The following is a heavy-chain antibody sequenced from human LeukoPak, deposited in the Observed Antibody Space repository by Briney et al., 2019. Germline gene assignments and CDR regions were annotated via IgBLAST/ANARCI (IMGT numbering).Heavy chain of an antibody. Sequence: GESLKISCKGSGYSFTSYWIGWVRQMPGKGLEWMGIIYPGDSDTRYSPSFQGQVTISADKSISTAYLQWSSLKASDTAMYYCARHVRSGYYSPPSFDYWGQGTLVTVSS. V-gene: IGHV5-51*01. D-gene: IGHD3-22*01. CDR1: GYSFTSYW. CDR2: IYPGDSDT. J-gene: IGHJ4*02. CDR3: ARHVRSGYYSPPSFDY.